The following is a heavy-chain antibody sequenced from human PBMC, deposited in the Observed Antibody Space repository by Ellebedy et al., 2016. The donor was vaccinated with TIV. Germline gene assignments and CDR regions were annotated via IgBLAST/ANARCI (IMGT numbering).Heavy chain of an antibody. CDR3: ARERYCTGGNCHRGTPFDP. D-gene: IGHD2-8*02. Sequence: GESLKISXAASGFTFSSYSMTWVRQAPGKGLEWVAGIKEDGSEKYYVDSLKGRFTISRDNAENSLYLQMTGLTVEDMAMYYCARERYCTGGNCHRGTPFDPWGQGTLVIVSS. V-gene: IGHV3-7*01. CDR2: IKEDGSEK. J-gene: IGHJ5*02. CDR1: GFTFSSYS.